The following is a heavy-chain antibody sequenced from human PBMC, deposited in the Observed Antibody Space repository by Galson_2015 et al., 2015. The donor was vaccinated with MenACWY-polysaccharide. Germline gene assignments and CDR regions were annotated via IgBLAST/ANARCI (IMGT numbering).Heavy chain of an antibody. Sequence: SETLSLTCAVYGGSFSGYYWSWIRQPPGKGLEWIGEINHSGSTNYNPSLKSRVTISVDTSKNQFSLKLSSVTAADTAVYYCASGTRGAGTFRRALDYWGQGTLVTVSS. CDR2: INHSGST. CDR1: GGSFSGYY. D-gene: IGHD6-19*01. CDR3: ASGTRGAGTFRRALDY. J-gene: IGHJ4*02. V-gene: IGHV4-34*01.